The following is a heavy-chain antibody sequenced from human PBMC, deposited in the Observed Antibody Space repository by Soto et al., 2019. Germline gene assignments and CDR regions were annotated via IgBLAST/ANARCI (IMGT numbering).Heavy chain of an antibody. Sequence: SVKVSCKASGGTFSSSSISWVRQAPGQGLEWMGGIIPIFGTANYTQKFQGRVTITADESTSTAYMELSSLSSDDTAMYYCASRINPYGAYDSWGQGTLVTVSS. CDR2: IIPIFGTA. D-gene: IGHD4-17*01. J-gene: IGHJ4*02. V-gene: IGHV1-69*13. CDR1: GGTFSSSS. CDR3: ASRINPYGAYDS.